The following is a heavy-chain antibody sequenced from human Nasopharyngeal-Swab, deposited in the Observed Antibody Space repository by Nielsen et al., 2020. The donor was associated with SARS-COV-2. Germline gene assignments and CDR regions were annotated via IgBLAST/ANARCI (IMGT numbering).Heavy chain of an antibody. J-gene: IGHJ4*02. D-gene: IGHD1-1*01. CDR3: ARDLEGAEASDY. V-gene: IGHV1-69*13. Sequence: SSVKVSCTVSGCPFSTNAISWLRQAPGQWLECMGGILPIVWTPNYSQKFQGRVTITADELTRTAYMVLSILTSEDTAVYYCARDLEGAEASDYWGQGTLITVSS. CDR2: ILPIVWTP. CDR1: GCPFSTNA.